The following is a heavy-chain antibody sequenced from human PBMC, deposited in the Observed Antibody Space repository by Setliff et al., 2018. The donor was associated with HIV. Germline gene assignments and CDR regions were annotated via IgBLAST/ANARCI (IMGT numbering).Heavy chain of an antibody. CDR3: ASAPATTFIGY. J-gene: IGHJ4*02. Sequence: PSETLSLTCAVSGYSISSGYYWGWIRQPPGKGLEWIGNIYHSGSTYYNPSLKSRLTISVDTSKNQFSLKLSSVTAADTAVYYCASAPATTFIGYWGQGTLVTVSS. V-gene: IGHV4-38-2*01. CDR1: GYSISSGYY. D-gene: IGHD1-1*01. CDR2: IYHSGST.